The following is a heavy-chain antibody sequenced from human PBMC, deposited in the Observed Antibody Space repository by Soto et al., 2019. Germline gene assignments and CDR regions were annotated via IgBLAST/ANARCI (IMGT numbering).Heavy chain of an antibody. CDR2: ISSSSSTI. D-gene: IGHD4-4*01. CDR1: GFTFSSYS. J-gene: IGHJ6*02. V-gene: IGHV3-48*02. Sequence: GSLRLSCAASGFTFSSYSMNWVRQAPGKGLEWVSYISSSSSTIYYADSVKGRFTISRDNAKNSLYLQMNSLRDEDTAVYYCARDPNSNYNLVGMDVWGQGTTVTVSS. CDR3: ARDPNSNYNLVGMDV.